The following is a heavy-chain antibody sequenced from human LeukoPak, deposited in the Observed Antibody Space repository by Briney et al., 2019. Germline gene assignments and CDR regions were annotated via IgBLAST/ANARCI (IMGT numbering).Heavy chain of an antibody. D-gene: IGHD6-19*01. J-gene: IGHJ4*02. CDR2: ITRSGGST. V-gene: IGHV3-23*01. CDR1: GFTFSSYA. Sequence: GGSLRLSCAASGFTFSSYAMSWVRQAPGKGLEWVSAITRSGGSTYYADSVKGRFTISRDNSRNTLYLQMYSLRAEDTAVYFCASEYNIGGFDYWGQGTLVTVSS. CDR3: ASEYNIGGFDY.